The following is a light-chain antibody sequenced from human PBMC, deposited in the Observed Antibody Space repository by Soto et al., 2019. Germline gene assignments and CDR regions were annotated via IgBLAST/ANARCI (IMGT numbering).Light chain of an antibody. CDR1: SSDVGGYNY. Sequence: QSVLTLPASVSGSPGQSITISCTGASSDVGGYNYVSWYQQHPGKAPKVMTSDVTTRPSGVSSRFSGSKSGNTASLTISGFQAEDEADYYCSSYTSSSAGKYVCGTGTEV. CDR2: DVT. V-gene: IGLV2-14*03. CDR3: SSYTSSSAGKYV. J-gene: IGLJ1*01.